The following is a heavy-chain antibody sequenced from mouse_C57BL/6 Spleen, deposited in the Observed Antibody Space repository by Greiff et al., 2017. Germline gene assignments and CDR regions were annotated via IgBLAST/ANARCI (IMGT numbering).Heavy chain of an antibody. Sequence: QVQLQQPGAELVKPGASVKMSCKASGYTFTSYWITWVKQRPGQGLEWIGDIYPGSGSTNYNEKFKSKATLTVDTSSSTAYMQLSSLTSEDSAVYYCSSPPYYSNYDWYFDVWGTGTTVTVSS. J-gene: IGHJ1*03. CDR3: SSPPYYSNYDWYFDV. V-gene: IGHV1-55*01. CDR1: GYTFTSYW. D-gene: IGHD2-5*01. CDR2: IYPGSGST.